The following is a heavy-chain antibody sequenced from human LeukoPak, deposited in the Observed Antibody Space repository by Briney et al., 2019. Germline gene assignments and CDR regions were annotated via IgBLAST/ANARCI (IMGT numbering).Heavy chain of an antibody. J-gene: IGHJ6*04. CDR2: IYYSGST. Sequence: PSETLSLTCTVSGGSISSYCWSWIRQPPGKGLEWIGYIYYSGSTNYNPSLKSRVTISVDTSKNQFSLKLSSVTAADTAVYYCAIEPHCSSTSCPDYYGMDVWGKGTTVTVSS. D-gene: IGHD2-2*01. CDR3: AIEPHCSSTSCPDYYGMDV. CDR1: GGSISSYC. V-gene: IGHV4-59*12.